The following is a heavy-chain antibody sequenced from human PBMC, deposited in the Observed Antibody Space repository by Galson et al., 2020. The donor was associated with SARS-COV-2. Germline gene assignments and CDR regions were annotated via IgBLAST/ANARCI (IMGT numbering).Heavy chain of an antibody. Sequence: SVMVSCKASGFTFTSSAIQWVRQARGQRLEWIGWIVVGSGNTNYAQKFQERVTITRDMSTSTAYMELSSLRSEDTAVYYCAAPYCSSTSCRDAFDIWGQGTMVTVSS. CDR1: GFTFTSSA. D-gene: IGHD2-2*01. J-gene: IGHJ3*02. CDR3: AAPYCSSTSCRDAFDI. V-gene: IGHV1-58*02. CDR2: IVVGSGNT.